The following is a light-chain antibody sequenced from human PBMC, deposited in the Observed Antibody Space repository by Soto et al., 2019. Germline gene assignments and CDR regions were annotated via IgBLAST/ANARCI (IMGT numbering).Light chain of an antibody. V-gene: IGKV3-11*01. CDR3: QHRSNSPPMWT. J-gene: IGKJ1*01. Sequence: EIVLTQSPATLSLSPGDRATLSCRASESIGTYLAWYQQKPGQAPRLLIYDASNKATGVPARFSGTGSGTDFTLTISSLESEDFAVSFCQHRSNSPPMWTFGQGTKVEIK. CDR2: DAS. CDR1: ESIGTY.